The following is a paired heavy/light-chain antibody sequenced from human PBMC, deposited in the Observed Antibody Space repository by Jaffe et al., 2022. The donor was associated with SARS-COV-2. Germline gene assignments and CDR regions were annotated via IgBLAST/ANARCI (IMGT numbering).Heavy chain of an antibody. J-gene: IGHJ6*02. CDR2: IIPILGIA. V-gene: IGHV1-69*08. CDR1: GGTFSSYT. CDR3: ARDDGYGDYRDYYYYYGMDV. D-gene: IGHD4-17*01. Sequence: QVQLVQSGAEVKKPGSSVKVSCKASGGTFSSYTISWVRQAPGQGLEWMGRIIPILGIANYAQKFQGRVTITADKSTSTAYMELSSLRSEDTAVYYCARDDGYGDYRDYYYYYGMDVWGQGTTVTVSS.
Light chain of an antibody. CDR1: SSNIGSNT. J-gene: IGLJ2*01. CDR3: AAWDDSLNGRDVV. V-gene: IGLV1-44*01. CDR2: SNN. Sequence: QSVLTQPPSASGTPGQRVTISCSGSSSNIGSNTVNWYQQLPGTAPKLLIYSNNQRPSGVPDRFSGSKSGTSASLAISGLQSEDEADYYCAAWDDSLNGRDVVFGGGTKLTVL.